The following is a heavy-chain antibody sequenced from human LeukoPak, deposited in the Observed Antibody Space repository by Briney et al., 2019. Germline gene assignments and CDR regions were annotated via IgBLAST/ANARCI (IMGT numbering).Heavy chain of an antibody. V-gene: IGHV5-51*01. CDR2: IYPDDSET. CDR3: AKTYSSSPRSAFDI. CDR1: GYRFTTDY. D-gene: IGHD6-6*01. Sequence: GESLKISCKASGYRFTTDYIGWVRQMPGKGLEWMGIIYPDDSETNYSPSFQGQVSMSVDKSITTAYLQWSSLKASDTAMYYCAKTYSSSPRSAFDIWGQGTMVTVSS. J-gene: IGHJ3*02.